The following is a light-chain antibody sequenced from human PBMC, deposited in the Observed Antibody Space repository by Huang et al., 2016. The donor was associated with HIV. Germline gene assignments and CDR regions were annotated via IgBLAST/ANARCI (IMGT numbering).Light chain of an antibody. J-gene: IGKJ1*01. CDR2: GAS. V-gene: IGKV3-15*01. Sequence: EIVMTQSPATLSVSPGERATLSCRASQSVNSNLAWYQQKPGQAPRLLIYGASTRATGIPVRCSGSGSGTEFTLTSSSLQSEDCAVFYCQQYNDWPRTFGQGTKVEIK. CDR3: QQYNDWPRT. CDR1: QSVNSN.